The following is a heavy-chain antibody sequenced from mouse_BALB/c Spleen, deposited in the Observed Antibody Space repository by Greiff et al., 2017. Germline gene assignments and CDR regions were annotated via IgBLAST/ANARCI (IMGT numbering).Heavy chain of an antibody. J-gene: IGHJ3*01. CDR2: IYPGDGDT. D-gene: IGHD2-1*01. V-gene: IGHV1-80*01. CDR1: GYAFSSYW. Sequence: QVQLQQSGAELVRPGSSVKISCKASGYAFSSYWMNWVKQRPGQGLEWIGQIYPGDGDTNYNGKFKGKATLTADKSSSTAYMQLSSLTSEDSAVNFCARGGGNSIAYWGQGTLVTVSA. CDR3: ARGGGNSIAY.